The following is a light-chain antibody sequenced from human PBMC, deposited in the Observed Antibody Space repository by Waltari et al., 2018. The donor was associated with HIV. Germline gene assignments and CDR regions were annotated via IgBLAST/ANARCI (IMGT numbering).Light chain of an antibody. J-gene: IGLJ3*02. Sequence: QSVLTQPPSVSGAPGQRVTISCTGNNSNIGAGFDVHWYQQIPGRAPKLLIYGNNNRPSGVPDRCSGSKSGTSASLAITGLQGEDEADYYCQTYDSSLRGRGVFGGGTKLTVL. CDR3: QTYDSSLRGRGV. CDR2: GNN. CDR1: NSNIGAGFD. V-gene: IGLV1-40*01.